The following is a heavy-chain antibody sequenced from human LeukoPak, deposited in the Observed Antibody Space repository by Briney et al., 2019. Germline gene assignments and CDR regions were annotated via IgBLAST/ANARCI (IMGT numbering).Heavy chain of an antibody. J-gene: IGHJ4*02. V-gene: IGHV3-43*01. Sequence: GGSLRLSCAASGFTFDDYTMHWVRQAPGKGLEWVSLISWDGGSTYYADSVKGRFTISRDNSKNSLYLQMNSLRTEDTALYYCEKDPSRYDFWSGPFDYWGQGTLVTVSS. CDR3: EKDPSRYDFWSGPFDY. CDR1: GFTFDDYT. CDR2: ISWDGGST. D-gene: IGHD3-3*01.